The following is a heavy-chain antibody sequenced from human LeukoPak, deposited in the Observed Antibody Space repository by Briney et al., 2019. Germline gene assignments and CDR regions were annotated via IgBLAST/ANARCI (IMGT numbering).Heavy chain of an antibody. CDR1: GGSISSSSYY. D-gene: IGHD3-10*01. CDR2: IYYSGST. V-gene: IGHV4-39*07. J-gene: IGHJ4*02. CDR3: AREGGLITMVRGVILPFDY. Sequence: TSSETLSLTCTVSGGSISSSSYYWGWIRQPPGKGLEWIGSIYYSGSTYYNPSLKSRVTISVDTSKNQFSLKLSSVTAADTAVYYCAREGGLITMVRGVILPFDYWGQGTLVTVSS.